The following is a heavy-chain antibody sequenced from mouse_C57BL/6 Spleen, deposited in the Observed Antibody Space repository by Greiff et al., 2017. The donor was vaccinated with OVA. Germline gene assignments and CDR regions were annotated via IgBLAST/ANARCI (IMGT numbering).Heavy chain of an antibody. CDR3: ARGGCDEAMDY. V-gene: IGHV1-55*01. D-gene: IGHD2-13*01. CDR1: GYTFTSYW. CDR2: IYPGSGST. J-gene: IGHJ4*01. Sequence: QVQLQQPGAELVKPGASVKMSCKASGYTFTSYWITWVKQRPGQGLEWIGDIYPGSGSTNYNEKFKSKATLTVDKSSRTAYMQLSSLTSEDDAVDYCARGGCDEAMDYWGQGTSVTVSS.